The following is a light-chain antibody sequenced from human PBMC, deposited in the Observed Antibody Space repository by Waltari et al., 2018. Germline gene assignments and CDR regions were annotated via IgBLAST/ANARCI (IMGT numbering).Light chain of an antibody. J-gene: IGKJ1*01. CDR1: QSILYTSNDKNY. CDR3: QQYYLRRT. V-gene: IGKV4-1*01. CDR2: WSS. Sequence: DIVMTQSPDSLAVSLGERATINCQSSQSILYTSNDKNYLAWYQQKPRHPTKVLIYWSSTRESGVAHRFSGSGFATVFPLTSSHLPAEDVAVYYYQQYYLRRTFGQGTKVEIK.